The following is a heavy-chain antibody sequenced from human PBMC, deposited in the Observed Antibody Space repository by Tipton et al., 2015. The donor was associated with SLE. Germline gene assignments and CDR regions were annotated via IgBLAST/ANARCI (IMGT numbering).Heavy chain of an antibody. V-gene: IGHV1-2*02. J-gene: IGHJ1*01. Sequence: QVQLVQSVGEVKKPGASVKVSCKSSNYTFTTYGISWVRQAPGQGLEWMGCIKPNSCGTNYAQKFQGRVTMTRDTSISTAYMELSRLRSDGTAVYYCARGRIAVEDGAAEYLHHWGQRTLVTVSS. D-gene: IGHD6-19*01. CDR3: ARGRIAVEDGAAEYLHH. CDR1: NYTFTTYG. CDR2: IKPNSCGT.